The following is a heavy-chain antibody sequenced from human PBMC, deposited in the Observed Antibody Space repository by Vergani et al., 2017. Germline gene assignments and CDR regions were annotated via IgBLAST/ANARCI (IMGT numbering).Heavy chain of an antibody. CDR2: IYSGGSST. CDR1: GFTFSSYA. CDR3: AKPYGSPIAAAGRYYYYGMDV. V-gene: IGHV3-23*03. D-gene: IGHD6-13*01. J-gene: IGHJ6*02. Sequence: EVQLLESGGGLVQPGGSLRLSCAASGFTFSSYAMSWVRQAPGKGLEWVSVIYSGGSSTYYADSVKGRFTISRDNSKNTLYLQMNSLRAEDTAVYYCAKPYGSPIAAAGRYYYYGMDVWGQGTTVTVSS.